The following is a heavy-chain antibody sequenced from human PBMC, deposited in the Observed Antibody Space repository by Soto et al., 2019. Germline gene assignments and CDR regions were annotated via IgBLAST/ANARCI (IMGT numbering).Heavy chain of an antibody. CDR3: AREKPTSYYYGMYV. J-gene: IGHJ6*02. V-gene: IGHV1-2*02. CDR2: INPNSGGT. Sequence: SVKVSCKDSGYIFTDYHMKWERQAPVQGLEWMGWINPNSGGTNYAQKFQGRDTMTRDTSISTAYMGLSSLRSDDTAVYYCAREKPTSYYYGMYVWGQGSTVSGSS. CDR1: GYIFTDYH. D-gene: IGHD2-2*01.